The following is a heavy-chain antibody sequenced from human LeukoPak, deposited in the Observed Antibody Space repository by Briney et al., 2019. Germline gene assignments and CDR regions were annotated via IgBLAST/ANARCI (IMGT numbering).Heavy chain of an antibody. V-gene: IGHV5-10-1*01. Sequence: GESLKISCKGSGYSFTSYWISWVRQMPGKGLXXXXXXXPSDSYTNYSPSFQGHVTISADKSISTAYLQWSSLKASDTAMYYCARHSLLWFGELGDAFDIWGQGTMVTVSS. CDR3: ARHSLLWFGELGDAFDI. CDR1: GYSFTSYW. CDR2: XXPSDSYT. J-gene: IGHJ3*02. D-gene: IGHD3-10*01.